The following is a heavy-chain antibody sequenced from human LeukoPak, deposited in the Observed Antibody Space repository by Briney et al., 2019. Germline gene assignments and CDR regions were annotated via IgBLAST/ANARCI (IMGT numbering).Heavy chain of an antibody. CDR3: ARAIRDIVVVPVPRGNAFDI. CDR1: GGSFSGYY. CDR2: INHSGST. Sequence: PSETLSLTCAVYGGSFSGYYWSWIRQPPGKGLEWIGEINHSGSTNYNPSLKSRVTISVDTSTNQFSLKLSSVTAADTAVYYCARAIRDIVVVPVPRGNAFDIWGQGTMVTVSS. J-gene: IGHJ3*02. V-gene: IGHV4-34*01. D-gene: IGHD2-2*01.